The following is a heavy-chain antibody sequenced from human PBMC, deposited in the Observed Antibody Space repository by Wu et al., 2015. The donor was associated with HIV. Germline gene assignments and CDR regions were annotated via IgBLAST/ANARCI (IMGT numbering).Heavy chain of an antibody. CDR1: GYSLTSKY. J-gene: IGHJ4*02. Sequence: QVQLVQSGAKVEKPGASVKVSCQASGYSLTSKYMHWVRQAPGQGLEWMGVINPTENKVSYAQKFQARVTMTRDESTNTVYMELSSLRSEDTAMYYCARAPEDHSSDSSGYWYYFDYWGQGTLVTVSS. CDR3: ARAPEDHSSDSSGYWYYFDY. V-gene: IGHV1-46*03. D-gene: IGHD3-22*01. CDR2: INPTENKV.